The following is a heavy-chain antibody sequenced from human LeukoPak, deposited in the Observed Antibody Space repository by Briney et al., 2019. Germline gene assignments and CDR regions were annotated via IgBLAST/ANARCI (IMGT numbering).Heavy chain of an antibody. Sequence: ASVKVSCKASGYTFTSYDINWVRQATGQGLEWMGWMNPNSSNTGYAQKFHGRVTMTRNTSISTAYMELSSLRSEDTAVYYCARGQRVSSSWYGWFDPWGQGTLVTVSS. D-gene: IGHD6-13*01. J-gene: IGHJ5*02. V-gene: IGHV1-8*01. CDR2: MNPNSSNT. CDR3: ARGQRVSSSWYGWFDP. CDR1: GYTFTSYD.